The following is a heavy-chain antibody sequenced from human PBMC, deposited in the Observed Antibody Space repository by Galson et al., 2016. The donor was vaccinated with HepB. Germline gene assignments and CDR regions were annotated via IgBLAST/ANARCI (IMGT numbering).Heavy chain of an antibody. CDR1: GFMFRSYA. D-gene: IGHD3-10*01. CDR3: AKDAALLWFGEPQGFDP. CDR2: ISGGGGSR. J-gene: IGHJ5*02. Sequence: SLRLSCAASGFMFRSYAMSWVRQAPGKGLEWVSVISGGGGSRYYADSVKGRFTVSRDTSTNTLHLQMSSLRAEDTAVYFCAKDAALLWFGEPQGFDPWGQGTLVTVSS. V-gene: IGHV3-23*01.